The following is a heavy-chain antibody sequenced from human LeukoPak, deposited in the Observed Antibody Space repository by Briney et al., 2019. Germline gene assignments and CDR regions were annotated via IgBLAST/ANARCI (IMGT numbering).Heavy chain of an antibody. CDR1: GGSISSYY. Sequence: SETLSLTCTVSGGSISSYYWSWIRQPPGKGLEWIGYIYYSGSTNYSPSLKSRVTISVDTSKNQFSLKLSSVTAADTAVYYCARGKSHFDYWGQGTLVTVSS. V-gene: IGHV4-59*01. J-gene: IGHJ4*02. CDR2: IYYSGST. CDR3: ARGKSHFDY.